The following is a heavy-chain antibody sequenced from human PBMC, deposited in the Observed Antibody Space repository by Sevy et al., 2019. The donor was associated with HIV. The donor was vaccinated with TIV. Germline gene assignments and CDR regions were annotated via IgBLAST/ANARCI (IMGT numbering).Heavy chain of an antibody. CDR3: AGENAWGRGYS. CDR1: GGSITSLY. Sequence: SETLSLTGTVSGGSITSLYWNWIRQPPGKGLEWIANIYYNGHINYNPSLKSRVTLSLDTSKNQLSLRLSSVTAADTAMYYCAGENAWGRGYSWGQGTLVTVSS. CDR2: IYYNGHI. V-gene: IGHV4-59*08. J-gene: IGHJ4*02. D-gene: IGHD1-26*01.